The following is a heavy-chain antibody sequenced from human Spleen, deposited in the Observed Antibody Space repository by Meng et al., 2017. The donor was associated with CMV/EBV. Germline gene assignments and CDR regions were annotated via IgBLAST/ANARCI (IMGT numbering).Heavy chain of an antibody. CDR3: ARDRPVTPYYYYYGMDV. J-gene: IGHJ6*02. CDR2: ISAYNGNT. CDR1: GYTFISYG. D-gene: IGHD4-17*01. V-gene: IGHV1-18*01. Sequence: ASVKVSCKDSGYTFISYGISWVRQAPGQGLEWMGWISAYNGNTNYAQKLQDRVTMTTDTSTRTAYMDLRSLRSDDTAVYYCARDRPVTPYYYYYGMDVWGQGTTVTVSS.